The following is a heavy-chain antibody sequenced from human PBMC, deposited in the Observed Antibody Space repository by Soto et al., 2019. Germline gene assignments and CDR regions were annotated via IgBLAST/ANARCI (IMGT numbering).Heavy chain of an antibody. Sequence: SGKVCWKSSVYTFTGYGISLVRQAPGQGLEWMGWISAYNGNTNYAQKLQGRVTMTTDTSTSTAYMELRSLRSDDTAVYYCARDDRGSYGGFDYWGQGTLVTGYS. D-gene: IGHD1-26*01. CDR1: VYTFTGYG. CDR2: ISAYNGNT. V-gene: IGHV1-18*04. J-gene: IGHJ4*02. CDR3: ARDDRGSYGGFDY.